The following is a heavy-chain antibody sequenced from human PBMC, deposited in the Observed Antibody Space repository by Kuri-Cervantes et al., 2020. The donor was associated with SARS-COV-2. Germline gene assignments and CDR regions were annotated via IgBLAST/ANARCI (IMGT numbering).Heavy chain of an antibody. CDR3: ARDLLNYYDSSGYGY. D-gene: IGHD3-22*01. CDR2: ISSSGSTI. Sequence: LSLTCAASGFTFSDYYMSWIRQAPGKGLEWVSYISSSGSTIYYADSVKGRFTISRDNAKNSLYPQMNSLRAEDTAVYYCARDLLNYYDSSGYGYWGQGTLVTVSS. J-gene: IGHJ4*02. CDR1: GFTFSDYY. V-gene: IGHV3-11*01.